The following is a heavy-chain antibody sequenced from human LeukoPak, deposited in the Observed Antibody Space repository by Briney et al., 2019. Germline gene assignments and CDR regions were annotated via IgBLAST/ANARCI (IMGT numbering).Heavy chain of an antibody. V-gene: IGHV4-61*02. J-gene: IGHJ4*02. CDR1: GGSISSGSYY. CDR3: ARAYDFWSPLGY. Sequence: SQTRSLTCTVSGGSISSGSYYWSWIRQPAGKGLEWIGRIYTSGSTNYNPSLKSRVTISVDTSKNQFSLKLSSVTAADTAVYYCARAYDFWSPLGYWGQGTLVTVSS. D-gene: IGHD3-3*01. CDR2: IYTSGST.